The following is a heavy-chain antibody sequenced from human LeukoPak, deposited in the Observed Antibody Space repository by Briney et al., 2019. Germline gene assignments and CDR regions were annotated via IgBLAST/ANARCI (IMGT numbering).Heavy chain of an antibody. V-gene: IGHV3-21*01. CDR2: ISNSRRYI. J-gene: IGHJ4*02. CDR1: GFTFRSYR. Sequence: PGVSLRLSCAASGFTFRSYRMHCLPQAPGKGREGLSSISNSRRYIYYADSVKGRFTISRDNAKNPLYLQMNRLRAEDTAVYYCAGRPPYCSSTSCYRRDYWGQGTLLTVSS. D-gene: IGHD2-2*01. CDR3: AGRPPYCSSTSCYRRDY.